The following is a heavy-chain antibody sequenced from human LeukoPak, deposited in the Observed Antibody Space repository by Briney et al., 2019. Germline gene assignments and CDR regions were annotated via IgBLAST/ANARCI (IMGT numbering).Heavy chain of an antibody. D-gene: IGHD3-22*01. CDR2: ITVSGNT. CDR3: AKELRVTMIAVVIEAFDL. Sequence: GGSLRLSCAASGITFSSYAMNWVRQAPGKGLEWVSGITVSGNTYYAESVKGRFTISRDNSKNTLHLQMNSLRAEDTAVYYCAKELRVTMIAVVIEAFDLWGQGTMVTVSS. V-gene: IGHV3-23*01. J-gene: IGHJ3*01. CDR1: GITFSSYA.